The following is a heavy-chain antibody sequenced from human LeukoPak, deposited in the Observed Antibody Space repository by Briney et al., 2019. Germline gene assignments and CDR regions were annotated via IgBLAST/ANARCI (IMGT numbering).Heavy chain of an antibody. CDR1: GGSFSGYY. V-gene: IGHV4-34*01. CDR3: ARVVRYCSGGSCYPVYFDY. CDR2: INHSGST. J-gene: IGHJ4*02. Sequence: SETLSLTCAVYGGSFSGYYWSWIRQPPGKGLEWIGEINHSGSTNYNPSLKSRVTISVDTSKYQFSLKLSSVTAADTAVYYCARVVRYCSGGSCYPVYFDYWGQGTLVTVSS. D-gene: IGHD2-15*01.